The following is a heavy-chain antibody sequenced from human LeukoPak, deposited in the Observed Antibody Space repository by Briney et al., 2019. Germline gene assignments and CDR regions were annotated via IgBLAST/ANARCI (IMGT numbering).Heavy chain of an antibody. CDR1: GFTFSSYG. Sequence: PGGSLRLSCAASGFTFSSYGMHGVRQAPGKGREGVAVISYDGSNKYYADSVKGRFTISRDNSKNTLYLQMNSLRAEDTAVYYCAKDPGGNSEYFDYWGQGTLVTVSS. CDR3: AKDPGGNSEYFDY. J-gene: IGHJ4*02. CDR2: ISYDGSNK. D-gene: IGHD4-23*01. V-gene: IGHV3-30*18.